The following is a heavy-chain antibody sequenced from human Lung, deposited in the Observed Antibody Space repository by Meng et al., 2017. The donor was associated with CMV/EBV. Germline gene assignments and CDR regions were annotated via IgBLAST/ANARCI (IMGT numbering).Heavy chain of an antibody. CDR3: ARKRTNWRGLVFDY. V-gene: IGHV3-74*01. D-gene: IGHD2-8*01. CDR2: INTDGTTI. Sequence: GEXXKISCAASGFTFSHSDMHWVRQAPGKGLVWVSVINTDGTTINYADSVKGRFTISRDNSKNTLYLQMDSLRADDTALYYCARKRTNWRGLVFDYLGQGXLVTVSS. J-gene: IGHJ4*02. CDR1: GFTFSHSD.